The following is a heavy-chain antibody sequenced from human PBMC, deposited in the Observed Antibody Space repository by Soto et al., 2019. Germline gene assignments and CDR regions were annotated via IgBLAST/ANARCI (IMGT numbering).Heavy chain of an antibody. D-gene: IGHD1-26*01. CDR3: AREGGSCYFDY. V-gene: IGHV3-64*01. J-gene: IGHJ4*02. CDR1: GFTFSSYA. Sequence: EVQLVESGGGLVQPGGSLRLSCAASGFTFSSYAMHWVRQAPGKGLEYVSTFSSNGGGTYYANSVKSRFTISRGNSKNTLYLQMGSLRAEDMAIYYCAREGGSCYFDYWGQGTLVTVSS. CDR2: FSSNGGGT.